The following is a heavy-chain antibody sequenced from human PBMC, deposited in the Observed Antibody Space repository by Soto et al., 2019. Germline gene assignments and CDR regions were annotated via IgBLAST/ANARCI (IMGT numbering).Heavy chain of an antibody. J-gene: IGHJ5*02. CDR1: GFTFTTYD. CDR3: VSSGTAPMLRHNWFDP. D-gene: IGHD1-1*01. CDR2: ITTTSRNI. Sequence: EVQLVESGGGLVKPGGSLRLSCAASGFTFTTYDMNWVRQAPGKGLEWVSSITTTSRNIYYADSVRGRFTISRDNAKNSLSLQRDSLRAADTAVYYCVSSGTAPMLRHNWFDPWGQGTLVTVSS. V-gene: IGHV3-21*01.